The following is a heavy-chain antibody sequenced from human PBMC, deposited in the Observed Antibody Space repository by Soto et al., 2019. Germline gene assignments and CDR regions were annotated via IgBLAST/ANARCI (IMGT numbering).Heavy chain of an antibody. V-gene: IGHV4-4*02. CDR2: IYHSGST. CDR3: VRSSSGGWFDP. Sequence: SETLSLTCAVSGGSISSSNWWSWVRQPRGKGLEWIGEIYHSGSTNYNPSLKSRVTISVDKSKNQFSLKLSSVTAAETAVYYSVRSSSGGWFDPWGQGTLVTVSS. J-gene: IGHJ5*02. CDR1: GGSISSSNW. D-gene: IGHD6-6*01.